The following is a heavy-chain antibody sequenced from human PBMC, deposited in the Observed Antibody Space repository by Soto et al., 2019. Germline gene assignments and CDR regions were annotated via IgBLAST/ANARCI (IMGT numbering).Heavy chain of an antibody. CDR2: ISYDGSNK. D-gene: IGHD2-15*01. V-gene: IGHV3-30-3*01. Sequence: QVQLVESGGGVVQPGRSLRLSCAASGFTFSSYAMHWVRQAPGKGLEWVAVISYDGSNKYYADSVKGRFTISRDNSKNTLYLQMNSLRAEDTAVYYCARDRPIVVVVAATYYYHYGMDVWGQGTTVTVSS. CDR1: GFTFSSYA. CDR3: ARDRPIVVVVAATYYYHYGMDV. J-gene: IGHJ6*02.